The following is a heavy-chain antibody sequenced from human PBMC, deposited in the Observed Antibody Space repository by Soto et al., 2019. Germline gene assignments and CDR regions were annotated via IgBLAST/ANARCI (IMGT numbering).Heavy chain of an antibody. D-gene: IGHD6-19*01. CDR2: IIPIFGTA. J-gene: IGHJ4*02. CDR3: ARSKAVAGNGGSDY. CDR1: GGTFSSYA. V-gene: IGHV1-69*13. Sequence: SVKVSCKASGGTFSSYAISWVRQAPGQGLEWMGGIIPIFGTANYAQKFQGRVTITADESTSTAYMELSSLRSEDTAVYYCARSKAVAGNGGSDYWGQGTLVTVSS.